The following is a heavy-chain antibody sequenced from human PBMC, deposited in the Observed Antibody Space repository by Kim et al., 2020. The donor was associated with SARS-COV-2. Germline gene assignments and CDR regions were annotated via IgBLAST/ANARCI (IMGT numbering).Heavy chain of an antibody. CDR2: IKEDGSDK. CDR1: GFTFSSHW. D-gene: IGHD2-15*01. CDR3: TRDRAYSLDF. V-gene: IGHV3-7*01. J-gene: IGHJ4*02. Sequence: GGSLRLSCAASGFTFSSHWMSWVRQAPGKGLEWLAKIKEDGSDKYYLSSVEGRFTISRDNAKNSLYLQMNSLRGEDTALYYCTRDRAYSLDFWDQGTLVTVSS.